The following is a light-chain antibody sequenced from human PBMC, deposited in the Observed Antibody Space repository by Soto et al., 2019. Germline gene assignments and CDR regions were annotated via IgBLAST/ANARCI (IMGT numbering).Light chain of an antibody. CDR1: QSISTW. Sequence: DIQSTQSPSTLSASVGDRVTITCRASQSISTWLAWYQQKPGKAPKLLIYDASSLHSGVPSRFSGIGSGTEGTINLSRLEPEDGEVDEGQQYGSSPITFGQGTRLEIK. CDR3: QQYGSSPIT. V-gene: IGKV1-5*01. J-gene: IGKJ5*01. CDR2: DAS.